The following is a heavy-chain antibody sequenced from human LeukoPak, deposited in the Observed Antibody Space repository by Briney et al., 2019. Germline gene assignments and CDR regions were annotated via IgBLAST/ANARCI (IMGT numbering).Heavy chain of an antibody. J-gene: IGHJ5*02. CDR1: GYTFTSYY. D-gene: IGHD3-16*01. CDR2: INPSGGST. V-gene: IGHV1-46*01. CDR3: ARDREGGRFDP. Sequence: EASVKVSCKASGYTFTSYYMHWVRQAPGQGLEWMGLINPSGGSTSYAQKFQGRVTMTRDTSTSTVYMELSSLRSEDTAVYYCARDREGGRFDPWGQGTLVTVSS.